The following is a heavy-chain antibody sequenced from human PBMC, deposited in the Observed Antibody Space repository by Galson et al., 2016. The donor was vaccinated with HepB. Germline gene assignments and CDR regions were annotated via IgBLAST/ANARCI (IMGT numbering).Heavy chain of an antibody. V-gene: IGHV4-31*03. D-gene: IGHD1-26*01. CDR2: TYYSGST. Sequence: TLSLTCTVSGGSIRSGGHYWSWIRHHPGKGLEWIGYTYYSGSTYYNPSPESRVTISVDTSQSQFSLKLTSLTAADTALYYCASLVFEGSYHFDYWGQGTLVTVSS. CDR3: ASLVFEGSYHFDY. CDR1: GGSIRSGGHY. J-gene: IGHJ4*02.